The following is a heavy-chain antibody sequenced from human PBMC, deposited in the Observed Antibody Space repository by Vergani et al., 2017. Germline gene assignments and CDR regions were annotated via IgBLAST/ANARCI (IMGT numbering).Heavy chain of an antibody. CDR3: ARGYYGRGDN. V-gene: IGHV4-61*02. CDR1: GDSITSSTYY. Sequence: QVQLQESGPGLVKPSQTLSLICSVSGDSITSSTYYWSWTRQPAGKGLEYIGRIYTTGSTNYNPSLKSRVTISVDTSKNQFSLNLSSVTAADTAMYDCARGYYGRGDNWGQGTLVTVSS. D-gene: IGHD3-16*01. CDR2: IYTTGST. J-gene: IGHJ4*02.